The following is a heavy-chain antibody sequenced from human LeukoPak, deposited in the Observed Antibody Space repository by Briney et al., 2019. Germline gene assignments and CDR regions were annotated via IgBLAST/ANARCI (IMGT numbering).Heavy chain of an antibody. J-gene: IGHJ5*02. CDR3: ARGYVANWFDP. CDR2: IYHSGST. D-gene: IGHD5-12*01. V-gene: IGHV4-38-2*02. Sequence: SETLSLTCTVSGYSISSGYYWGWIRQPPGKGLEWIGSIYHSGSTYYNPSLKSRVTISVDTSRNQFSLKLSSVTAADTAVYYCARGYVANWFDPWGQGTLVTVSS. CDR1: GYSISSGYY.